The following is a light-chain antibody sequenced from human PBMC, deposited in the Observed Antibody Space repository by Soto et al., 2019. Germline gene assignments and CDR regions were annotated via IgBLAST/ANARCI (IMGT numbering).Light chain of an antibody. Sequence: QPVLTQSPSASASLGASVKLTCTLSSGHSSYAIAWHQQQPEKGPRYLMKLNSDGSHSKGDGIPDSFSGSSSGAERYLTISSLQSEDEADYYCQTWGTGIRVFGTGTKVTVL. CDR3: QTWGTGIRV. CDR2: LNSDGSH. J-gene: IGLJ1*01. CDR1: SGHSSYA. V-gene: IGLV4-69*01.